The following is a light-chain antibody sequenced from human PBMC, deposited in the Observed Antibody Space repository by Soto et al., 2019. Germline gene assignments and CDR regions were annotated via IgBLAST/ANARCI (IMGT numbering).Light chain of an antibody. J-gene: IGKJ1*01. CDR2: GAS. CDR1: QSVSSSY. CDR3: QQYGSSLWT. Sequence: EIVLTQSPGTLSLSPGERATLSCRASQSVSSSYLAWYQQKPGQAPRLLIYGASSRATGIPDRFSGSGSGTDFTLTISILEPEDSAVYYCQQYGSSLWTFSQGTKVEIK. V-gene: IGKV3-20*01.